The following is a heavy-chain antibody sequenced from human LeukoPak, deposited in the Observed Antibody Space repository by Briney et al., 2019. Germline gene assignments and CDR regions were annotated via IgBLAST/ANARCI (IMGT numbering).Heavy chain of an antibody. D-gene: IGHD6-6*01. V-gene: IGHV5-51*01. CDR1: GYSFTSYW. CDR2: IYPGDSDT. CDR3: ARHYAPYSSSSGGFDY. J-gene: IGHJ4*02. Sequence: GESLKISCKGSGYSFTSYWIGWVRQMPGKGLECMVIIYPGDSDTRYSPSFQGQVTISADKSISTAYLQWSSLKASDTAMYYCARHYAPYSSSSGGFDYWGQGTLVTVSS.